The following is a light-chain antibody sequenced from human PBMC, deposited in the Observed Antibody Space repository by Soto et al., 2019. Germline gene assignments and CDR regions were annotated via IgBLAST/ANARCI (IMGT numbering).Light chain of an antibody. CDR3: QQLNTYPIT. CDR2: GAS. V-gene: IGKV1-9*01. Sequence: IQLTQSPSSLCASVGNRVTITCRASQGISSYLSWYQQQPGKAPKLLIYGASTLEGGVPFRFSGSGSGTDFTLIISSVQPEDFATYYCQQLNTYPITFGQGTRLEIK. CDR1: QGISSY. J-gene: IGKJ5*01.